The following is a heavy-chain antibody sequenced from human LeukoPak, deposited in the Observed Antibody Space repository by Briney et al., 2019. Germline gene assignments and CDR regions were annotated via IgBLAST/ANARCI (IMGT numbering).Heavy chain of an antibody. J-gene: IGHJ5*02. Sequence: SETLSLTCAVYGYSISSGYYWGWIRQPPGKGLQWIGSIFQRGYSYYNPSLKGRVTISVDTSRNQFSLKLSSVTAADTAVYYCAGDKETTGNGRPNWFDPWGQGTLVTVSS. CDR2: IFQRGYS. D-gene: IGHD1-1*01. CDR3: AGDKETTGNGRPNWFDP. V-gene: IGHV4-38-2*01. CDR1: GYSISSGYY.